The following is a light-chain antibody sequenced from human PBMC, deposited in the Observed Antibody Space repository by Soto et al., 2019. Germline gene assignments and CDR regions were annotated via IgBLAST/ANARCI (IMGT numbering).Light chain of an antibody. Sequence: EIVMTQSPATLSVSPGERATLSCRASQSVSSDLAWYQQKPGQAPRLLIYDASTRATGIPAKFSGSGSGKEFTLTISTLQSEDVAVYYCQQYNNWPLTFGGGTKVEIK. CDR3: QQYNNWPLT. CDR1: QSVSSD. J-gene: IGKJ4*01. CDR2: DAS. V-gene: IGKV3-15*01.